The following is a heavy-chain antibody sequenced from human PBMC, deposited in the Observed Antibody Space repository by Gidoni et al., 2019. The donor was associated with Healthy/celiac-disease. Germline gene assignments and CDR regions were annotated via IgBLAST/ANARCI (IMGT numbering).Heavy chain of an antibody. Sequence: QVQLQESGPGLVKPSQTLSLACTVSGGSLSSGGYYWSWTRQHPGKGLEWIGYIYYSGSTDYNPSLKSRVTISVETSKNQFSLKLSSVNAADTAVYYCASNLEAAAESAEYFQHWGQGTLVTVSS. CDR2: IYYSGST. CDR1: GGSLSSGGYY. CDR3: ASNLEAAAESAEYFQH. D-gene: IGHD2-15*01. V-gene: IGHV4-31*03. J-gene: IGHJ1*01.